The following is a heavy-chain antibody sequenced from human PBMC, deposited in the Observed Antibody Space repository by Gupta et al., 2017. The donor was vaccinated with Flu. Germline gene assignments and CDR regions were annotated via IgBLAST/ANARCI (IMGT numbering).Heavy chain of an antibody. Sequence: GVQPGRSLGLSCSVSGFTFSNYGVHWVRQGPGKGLEWVAVISHDGSNKYYADSVKGRFTISRDISKNILYLRMNSLRPEDTAVYYCARDRSRGNFFYCNARDGWGQGTTGTVSS. D-gene: IGHD1-7*01. CDR1: GFTFSNYG. CDR3: ARDRSRGNFFYCNARDG. J-gene: IGHJ6*02. V-gene: IGHV3-30*03. CDR2: ISHDGSNK.